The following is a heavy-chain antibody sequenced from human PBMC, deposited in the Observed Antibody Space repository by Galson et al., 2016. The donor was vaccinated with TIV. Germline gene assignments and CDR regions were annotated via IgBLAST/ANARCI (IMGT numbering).Heavy chain of an antibody. Sequence: SLRLSCAASGFIFGDYWMSWVRQAPGKGLEWVANIKEDXXEKYYVDSVTGRFTVSRDNAKESLFLQMDSLRVEDTAVYYCARVSSWYYVDFWGQGTLITVSS. CDR3: ARVSSWYYVDF. J-gene: IGHJ4*02. V-gene: IGHV3-7*01. CDR1: GFIFGDYW. D-gene: IGHD6-13*01. CDR2: IKEDXXEK.